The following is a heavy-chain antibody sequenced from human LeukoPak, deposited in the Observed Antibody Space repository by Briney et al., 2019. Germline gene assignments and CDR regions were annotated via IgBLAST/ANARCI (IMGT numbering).Heavy chain of an antibody. D-gene: IGHD4-11*01. Sequence: SETLSLTCTVSGGSISSSSYYWGWIRQPPGKGLEWIGSIYYSGITYYNPSLRSRVTISVDTSKNQFSLKLTSVTAADTAVYYCARDLGGPTVTTPFDYWGQGTLVTVSS. CDR3: ARDLGGPTVTTPFDY. CDR1: GGSISSSSYY. CDR2: IYYSGIT. J-gene: IGHJ4*02. V-gene: IGHV4-39*07.